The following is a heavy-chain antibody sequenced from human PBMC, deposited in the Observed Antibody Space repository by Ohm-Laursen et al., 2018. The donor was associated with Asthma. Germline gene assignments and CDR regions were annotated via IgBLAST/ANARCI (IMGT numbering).Heavy chain of an antibody. J-gene: IGHJ4*02. CDR3: ARDSSGWYGRNY. D-gene: IGHD6-19*01. Sequence: SLRLSCAATGFTFSDYYMSWVRQAPGKGLEWVANIKQDGSEKYYVDSVKGRFTISRDNAKNSLYLQMNSLRAEDTAVYYCARDSSGWYGRNYWGQGTLVTVSS. V-gene: IGHV3-7*01. CDR1: GFTFSDYY. CDR2: IKQDGSEK.